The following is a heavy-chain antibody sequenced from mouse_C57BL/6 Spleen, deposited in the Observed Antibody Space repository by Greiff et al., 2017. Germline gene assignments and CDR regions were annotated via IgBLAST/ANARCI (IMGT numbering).Heavy chain of an antibody. CDR3: ARGWLADYCDY. CDR1: GYTFTSYW. J-gene: IGHJ2*01. D-gene: IGHD1-1*02. Sequence: HVQLLPPGTDLVKPGASVTLSCKASGYTFTSYWMPWVQQRPGHGLAWIGNINPSNGGTNYNEKFQSKSTLTVDKSSKTAYMQLSSLTSEDSAVYYCARGWLADYCDYWGQGTTLTVSS. CDR2: INPSNGGT. V-gene: IGHV1-53*01.